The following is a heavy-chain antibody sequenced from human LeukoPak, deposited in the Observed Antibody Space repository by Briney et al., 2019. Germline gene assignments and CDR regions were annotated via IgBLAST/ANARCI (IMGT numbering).Heavy chain of an antibody. CDR1: GLTINSYW. CDR2: INSDGNSI. J-gene: IGHJ4*02. CDR3: AKGGTTVVDY. Sequence: AGGSLRLSCAASGLTINSYWMHWVRQAPGKGLVWVSRINSDGNSITYADSVKGRFTISRDNAKDTLYLQMDSLRAEDTAVYYCAKGGTTVVDYWGQGTLVTVSS. V-gene: IGHV3-74*01. D-gene: IGHD4-23*01.